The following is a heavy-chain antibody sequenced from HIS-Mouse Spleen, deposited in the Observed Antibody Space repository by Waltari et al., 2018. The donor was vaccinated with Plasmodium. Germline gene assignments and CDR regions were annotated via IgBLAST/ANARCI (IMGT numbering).Heavy chain of an antibody. V-gene: IGHV3-30*18. J-gene: IGHJ4*02. CDR2: KSDDGSNK. CDR3: AKSQWRATKHTCFDY. Sequence: QVQLVESGGGVVQPGRSLRLSCAASGFTFSSYGMHWVRQAPGKGWELVAVKSDDGSNKDYADSVKGRFTISRDNSKNTLYLQMNSLRAEDTAVYYCAKSQWRATKHTCFDYWGQGTLVTVSS. D-gene: IGHD5-12*01. CDR1: GFTFSSYG.